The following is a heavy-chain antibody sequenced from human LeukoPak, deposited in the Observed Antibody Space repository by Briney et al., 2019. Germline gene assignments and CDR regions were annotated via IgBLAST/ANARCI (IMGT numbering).Heavy chain of an antibody. CDR2: IIPILGIA. CDR1: GGTFSSYA. V-gene: IGHV1-69*04. D-gene: IGHD3-22*01. CDR3: ARDPTYYYDSSGYPLDY. Sequence: VASVKVSCKASGGTFSSYAISWVRQAPGQGLEWMGRIIPILGIANYAQKFRGRVTITADKSTSTAYMELSSLRSEDTAVYYCARDPTYYYDSSGYPLDYWGQGTLVTVSS. J-gene: IGHJ4*02.